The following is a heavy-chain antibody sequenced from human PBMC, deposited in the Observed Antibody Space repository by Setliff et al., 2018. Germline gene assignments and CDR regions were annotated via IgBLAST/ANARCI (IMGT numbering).Heavy chain of an antibody. CDR1: GGSISSYY. Sequence: SETLSLTCTVSGGSISSYYWSWIRQPAGKGLEWIGHIYIGGSANYNPSLKRRVTMSIDTSKNQFSLKLNSVTAADMAVYYCAREQWLDPPGYYYMDVWAKGTTVTVSS. CDR3: AREQWLDPPGYYYMDV. D-gene: IGHD6-19*01. J-gene: IGHJ6*03. V-gene: IGHV4-4*07. CDR2: IYIGGSA.